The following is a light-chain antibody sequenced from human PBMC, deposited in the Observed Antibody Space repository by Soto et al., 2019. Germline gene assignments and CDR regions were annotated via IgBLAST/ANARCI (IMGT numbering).Light chain of an antibody. CDR2: GAS. Sequence: EIFLTHSRATRSLSPGERATLSCRASQSLSKSLVCYQQKPGQAPRLLIDGASNRATGIPARFSGSGSGTDFTLTISSLEPEDFAVYFCQQRSSWPLTFGGGTKVDIK. CDR1: QSLSKS. V-gene: IGKV3-11*01. CDR3: QQRSSWPLT. J-gene: IGKJ4*02.